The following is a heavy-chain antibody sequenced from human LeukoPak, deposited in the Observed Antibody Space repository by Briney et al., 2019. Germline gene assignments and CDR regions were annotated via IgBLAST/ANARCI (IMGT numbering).Heavy chain of an antibody. D-gene: IGHD4-23*01. V-gene: IGHV1-8*01. CDR3: ARERSIYGGDSSNWFDP. Sequence: ASVKVSCKASGYTFTSYDINWVRQATGQGLEWMGWMTPNSGNTGYAQKFQGRVTMTRNTSISTAYMELSSLRSEDTAVYYCARERSIYGGDSSNWFDPWGQGTLVTVSS. J-gene: IGHJ5*02. CDR1: GYTFTSYD. CDR2: MTPNSGNT.